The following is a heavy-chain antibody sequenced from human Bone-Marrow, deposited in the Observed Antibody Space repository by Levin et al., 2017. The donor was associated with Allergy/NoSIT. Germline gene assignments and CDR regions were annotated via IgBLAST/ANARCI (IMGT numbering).Heavy chain of an antibody. CDR2: VSGSDGIT. Sequence: PGESLKISCAASGFTFNNYAMAWVRQAAGKGLEWVSAVSGSDGITYYPDSVKGRFTVSRDTSKNMLYLQMNSLRAEDTAIYYCAKDAPGYLGYFDYWGQGTLVTVSS. J-gene: IGHJ4*02. V-gene: IGHV3-23*01. CDR3: AKDAPGYLGYFDY. D-gene: IGHD6-25*01. CDR1: GFTFNNYA.